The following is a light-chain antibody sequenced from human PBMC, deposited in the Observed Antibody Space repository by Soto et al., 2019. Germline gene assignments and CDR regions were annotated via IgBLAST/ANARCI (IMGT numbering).Light chain of an antibody. CDR3: QQFHSFPIT. CDR2: KAS. CDR1: QTFSRW. Sequence: DIQMTQSPSTLSASVVDRFTISCRASQTFSRWLAWYQQKPGKAPQLLIEKASTLESGVPSRFSGSGSGTDFTLTINSLQPEDYATYYCQQFHSFPITFGQGTRLEIK. V-gene: IGKV1-5*03. J-gene: IGKJ5*01.